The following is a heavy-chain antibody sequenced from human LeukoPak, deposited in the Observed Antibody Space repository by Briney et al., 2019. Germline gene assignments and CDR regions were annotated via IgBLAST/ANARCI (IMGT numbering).Heavy chain of an antibody. D-gene: IGHD6-19*01. J-gene: IGHJ5*01. CDR2: ISYDGSNK. V-gene: IGHV3-30*18. Sequence: PGGSLRLSCGASGFTFSSYAMHWVRQAPGKGLEWVAIISYDGSNKFYADSVKGRFTISRDNSKNTLYLQVNTLRADDTATYYCAKPVSGGLAVTADWFHPWGQGTLVVVSS. CDR3: AKPVSGGLAVTADWFHP. CDR1: GFTFSSYA.